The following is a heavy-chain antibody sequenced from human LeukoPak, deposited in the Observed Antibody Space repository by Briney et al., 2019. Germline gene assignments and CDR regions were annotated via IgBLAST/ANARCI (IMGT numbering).Heavy chain of an antibody. Sequence: GGSLRLSCAASGFTFSSYGMHWARQAPGKGLEWVAFIRYDGSNKYYADSVKGRFTISRDNSKNTLYLQMNSLRAEDTAVYYCARGGRRYDYYYHMDVWGKGTTVTVSS. J-gene: IGHJ6*03. CDR3: ARGGRRYDYYYHMDV. CDR2: IRYDGSNK. CDR1: GFTFSSYG. V-gene: IGHV3-30*02.